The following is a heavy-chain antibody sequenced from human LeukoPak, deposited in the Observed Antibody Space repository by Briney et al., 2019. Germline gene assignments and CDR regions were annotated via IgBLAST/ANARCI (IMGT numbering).Heavy chain of an antibody. D-gene: IGHD2-2*01. J-gene: IGHJ3*01. V-gene: IGHV3-11*01. CDR2: ISSSGPTK. CDR1: GFTFSDYY. Sequence: GGSLRLSCAASGFTFSDYYMSWIRQAPGRGLGWVSYISSSGPTKYYADSVKGRFAISRDNARNSLYLQMNSLRAEDTAVYYCARDDDCSSTTCRGSGAFDLWGQGTMVTVSS. CDR3: ARDDDCSSTTCRGSGAFDL.